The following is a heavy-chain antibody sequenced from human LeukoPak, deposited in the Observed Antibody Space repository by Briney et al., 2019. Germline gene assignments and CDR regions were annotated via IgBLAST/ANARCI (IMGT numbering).Heavy chain of an antibody. CDR1: GYTFTGYY. D-gene: IGHD2-21*02. CDR2: INPNSGGT. CDR3: ARQKGDGGFDY. Sequence: ASVKVSCKASGYTFTGYYIHWVRQAPGQGLEWMGWINPNSGGTNYAQKFQGRVTMTRDTSISTAYMELNSLRSDDTAMYYCARQKGDGGFDYWGQGTLVTVSS. V-gene: IGHV1-2*02. J-gene: IGHJ4*02.